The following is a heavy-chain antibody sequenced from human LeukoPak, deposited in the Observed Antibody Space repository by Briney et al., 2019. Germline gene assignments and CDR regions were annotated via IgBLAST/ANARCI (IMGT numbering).Heavy chain of an antibody. D-gene: IGHD6-6*01. CDR2: INPNSGGT. J-gene: IGHJ6*04. V-gene: IGHV1-2*02. CDR1: GYTFTGYY. Sequence: GASVKVSCKASGYTFTGYYMHWVRQAPGQGLEWMGWINPNSGGTNYAQKFQGRVTMTRDTSISTAYMELSRLRSDDTAVCYCATPLLEYSSSMDVWGKGTTVTVSS. CDR3: ATPLLEYSSSMDV.